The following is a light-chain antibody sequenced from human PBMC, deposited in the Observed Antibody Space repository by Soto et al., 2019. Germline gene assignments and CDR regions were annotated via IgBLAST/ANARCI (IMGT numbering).Light chain of an antibody. CDR2: GAS. V-gene: IGKV3-15*01. J-gene: IGKJ1*01. CDR3: QQYNNWPPDRT. Sequence: EIVMTQSPATLSVSPGERATLSCRASQSVGSNLAWYQLKPGQAPRLLIYGASTRATGIPARFSGSGSGTDFTLTISSLQSEDCAIYVCQQYNNWPPDRTFGQGTKVEIK. CDR1: QSVGSN.